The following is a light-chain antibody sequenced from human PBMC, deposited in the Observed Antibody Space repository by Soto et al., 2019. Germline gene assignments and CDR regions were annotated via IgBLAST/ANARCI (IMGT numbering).Light chain of an antibody. CDR3: QQYNNWPYT. J-gene: IGKJ2*01. Sequence: EIVMTQSPATLSVSPGERATLSCRASQSVRSNLAWYQQKPGQGPRLLIYAASTRATGIPARFSGSGSGTEFTLTMSSLLSEDFAVYHCQQYNNWPYTFGQGTKLEMK. CDR1: QSVRSN. CDR2: AAS. V-gene: IGKV3-15*01.